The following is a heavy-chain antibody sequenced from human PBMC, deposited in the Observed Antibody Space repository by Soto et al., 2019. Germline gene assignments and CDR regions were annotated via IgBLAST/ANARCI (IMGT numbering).Heavy chain of an antibody. CDR2: IYPDDSDT. V-gene: IGHV5-51*01. CDR1: GYSFPKNW. Sequence: GESLKISCMGSGYSFPKNWIGWVRQMPGKGLEWMGIIYPDDSDTRYSPSFQGQVTISVDKSINTAYLQWSSLKASDTAIYHWGTWFGDFYGIDVWGQGTTVTVSS. J-gene: IGHJ6*02. D-gene: IGHD3-10*01. CDR3: GTWFGDFYGIDV.